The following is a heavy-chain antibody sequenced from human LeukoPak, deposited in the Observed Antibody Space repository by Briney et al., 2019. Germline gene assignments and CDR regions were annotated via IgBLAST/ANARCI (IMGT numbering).Heavy chain of an antibody. CDR2: ISAYNGNT. J-gene: IGHJ4*02. D-gene: IGHD3-22*01. CDR1: GYTFTRYV. CDR3: ARERIKYDSSGYSDYFDY. V-gene: IGHV1-18*01. Sequence: ASVKVSCKASGYTFTRYVISWVRQAPGQGLEWMGWISAYNGNTNYAQKLQGRVTMTTDTSTSTAYMELRSLRSDDTAVYYCARERIKYDSSGYSDYFDYWGQGTLVTVSS.